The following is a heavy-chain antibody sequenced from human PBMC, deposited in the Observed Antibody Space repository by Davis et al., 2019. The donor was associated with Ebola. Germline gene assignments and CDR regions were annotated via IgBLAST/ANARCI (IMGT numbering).Heavy chain of an antibody. Sequence: ASVKVSCKASGYTFTGYYMHWVRQAPGQGLEWMGWINPNSGGTNYAQKFQGRFTMTRDTSISTAYMELSRLRSDDTAVYYCARGRSPYSSSNNWFDPWGQGTLVTVSS. CDR1: GYTFTGYY. V-gene: IGHV1-2*02. J-gene: IGHJ5*02. D-gene: IGHD6-13*01. CDR2: INPNSGGT. CDR3: ARGRSPYSSSNNWFDP.